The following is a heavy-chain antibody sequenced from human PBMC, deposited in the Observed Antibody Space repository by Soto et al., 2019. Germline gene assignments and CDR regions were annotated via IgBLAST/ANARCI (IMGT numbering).Heavy chain of an antibody. CDR3: ARRLSYSSSWYTYYYYSYGMDV. D-gene: IGHD6-13*01. Sequence: SETLSLTCTVSGGSISSSSYYWGWIRQPPGKGLEWIGSIYYSGSTYYNPSLKSRVTISVDTSKNQFSLKLSSVTAADTAVYYCARRLSYSSSWYTYYYYSYGMDVWGQGTTVTVSS. V-gene: IGHV4-39*01. CDR2: IYYSGST. J-gene: IGHJ6*02. CDR1: GGSISSSSYY.